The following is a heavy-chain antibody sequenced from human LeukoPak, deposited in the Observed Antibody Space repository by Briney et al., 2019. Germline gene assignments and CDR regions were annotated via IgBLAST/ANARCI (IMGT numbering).Heavy chain of an antibody. Sequence: KPSETLSLTCTDSGASISSSSYYWGRVRQPPGKGLEWIGSIYYSGSTSYKPSLKSRLTISLDTSKNQFSLKVSSVTAADTAIYYCTREPSSSADSWGQGTLVTVSS. J-gene: IGHJ5*01. CDR2: IYYSGST. CDR3: TREPSSSADS. V-gene: IGHV4-39*01. CDR1: GASISSSSYY. D-gene: IGHD6-13*01.